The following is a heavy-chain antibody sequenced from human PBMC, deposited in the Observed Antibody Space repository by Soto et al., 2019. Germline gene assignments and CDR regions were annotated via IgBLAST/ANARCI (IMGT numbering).Heavy chain of an antibody. CDR1: GFTFSSYG. CDR3: AKETRPGSYCPLDY. D-gene: IGHD3-10*01. V-gene: IGHV3-30*18. J-gene: IGHJ4*02. CDR2: ISYDGSNK. Sequence: GGSLRLSCAASGFTFSSYGMHWVRQAPGKGLEWVAVISYDGSNKYYADSVKGRFTISRDNSKNTLYLQMNSLRAEDTAVYYCAKETRPGSYCPLDYWGQGTLVTVSS.